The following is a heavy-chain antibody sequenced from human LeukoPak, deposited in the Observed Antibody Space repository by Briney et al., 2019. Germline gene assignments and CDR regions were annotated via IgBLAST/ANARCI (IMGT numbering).Heavy chain of an antibody. J-gene: IGHJ4*02. Sequence: ASVKLSCKASGYTFTGYYMNWVRQAPGQGLEWVGWYNHKCGGTNYAQKFQGRVTMTRDTSISTAYMDLSRLRSDDAAVYYCAREGGSADYVYWGQGALVTVSS. CDR1: GYTFTGYY. V-gene: IGHV1-2*02. CDR3: AREGGSADYVY. CDR2: YNHKCGGT. D-gene: IGHD4-17*01.